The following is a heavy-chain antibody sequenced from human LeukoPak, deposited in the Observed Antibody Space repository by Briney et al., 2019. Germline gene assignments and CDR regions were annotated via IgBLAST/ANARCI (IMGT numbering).Heavy chain of an antibody. Sequence: ASVKVSCEASGYTFTGYYMHWVRQAPGQGLEWMGWINPNSGGTYQGRVTMTSYTSISSAYMELSRLRSDDRAVYYCARDLYGGTSATFDYWGQGTLVTVSS. V-gene: IGHV1-2*02. J-gene: IGHJ4*02. D-gene: IGHD4-23*01. CDR2: INPNSGGT. CDR3: ARDLYGGTSATFDY. CDR1: GYTFTGYY.